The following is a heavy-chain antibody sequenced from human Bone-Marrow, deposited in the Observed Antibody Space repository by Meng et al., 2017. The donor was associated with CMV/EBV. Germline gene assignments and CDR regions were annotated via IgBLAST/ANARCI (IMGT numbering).Heavy chain of an antibody. D-gene: IGHD2-2*01. J-gene: IGHJ4*02. Sequence: ASVKVSCKASGYTFTGYYMHWVRQAPGQGLEWMGWINPNSGGTNYAQKFQGRVTMTRDTSISTAYMELSRLRSDDTAVYYCARGGAIAVVPAAIDYWGQGTLVTVSS. CDR2: INPNSGGT. CDR3: ARGGAIAVVPAAIDY. V-gene: IGHV1-2*02. CDR1: GYTFTGYY.